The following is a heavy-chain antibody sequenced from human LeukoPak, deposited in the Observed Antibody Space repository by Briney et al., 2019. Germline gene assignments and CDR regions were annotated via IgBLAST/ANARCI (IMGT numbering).Heavy chain of an antibody. Sequence: SQTLSLTCTVSGGSISSGGYYWSWIRQHPGKGLEWIGYIYYSGSTYYNPSLKSRVTISVDTSKNQFSLKMTSVTAADTAVYYCGRSGYHKELDYWGQGTLVTVSS. CDR3: GRSGYHKELDY. D-gene: IGHD3-3*01. CDR2: IYYSGST. V-gene: IGHV4-31*03. CDR1: GGSISSGGYY. J-gene: IGHJ4*02.